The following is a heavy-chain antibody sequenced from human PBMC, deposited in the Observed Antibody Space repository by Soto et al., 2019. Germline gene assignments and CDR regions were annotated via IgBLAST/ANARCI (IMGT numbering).Heavy chain of an antibody. J-gene: IGHJ5*02. CDR1: GGSISSSSYF. V-gene: IGHV4-39*07. D-gene: IGHD2-15*01. Sequence: SETLSLTCTVSGGSISSSSYFWGWIRQPPGKGLEWIGSIYYSGSTYYNPSLKSRVTISVDTSKNQFSLKLSSVTAADTAVYYCARDLYGGKGNWFDPWGQGTLVTVSS. CDR3: ARDLYGGKGNWFDP. CDR2: IYYSGST.